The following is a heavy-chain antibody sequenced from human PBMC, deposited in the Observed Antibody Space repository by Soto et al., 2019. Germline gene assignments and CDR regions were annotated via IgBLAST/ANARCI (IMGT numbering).Heavy chain of an antibody. CDR3: ARQHYDFWSGSDIGSSYFDF. V-gene: IGHV5-51*01. Sequence: FTDYWIGWVRQMPGKGLEWMGIIHPRDSDTKYSPSFQGHVTFSVDTSISTAFLQWNSLKASDSAIYYCARQHYDFWSGSDIGSSYFDFWGRGAQVTVSS. CDR1: FTDYW. D-gene: IGHD3-3*01. CDR2: IHPRDSDT. J-gene: IGHJ2*01.